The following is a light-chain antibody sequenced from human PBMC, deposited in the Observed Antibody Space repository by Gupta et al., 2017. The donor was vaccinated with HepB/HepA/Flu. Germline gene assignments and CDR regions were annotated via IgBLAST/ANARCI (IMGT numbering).Light chain of an antibody. Sequence: EIVFTQSPGTLSWSPGERATLSCSASQSVSSSYLAWYQQKPGQAPRLLIYGASSRATGIPDRFSGSGSGTDFTLTISRLEPEDFAVYYCQQYGSSPVAFGHGTXVDIK. CDR1: QSVSSSY. CDR3: QQYGSSPVA. CDR2: GAS. J-gene: IGKJ3*01. V-gene: IGKV3-20*01.